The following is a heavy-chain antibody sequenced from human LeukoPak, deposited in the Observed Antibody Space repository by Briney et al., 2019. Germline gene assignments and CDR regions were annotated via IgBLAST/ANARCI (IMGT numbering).Heavy chain of an antibody. CDR1: GYTFTNYY. J-gene: IGHJ4*02. Sequence: GASVKVSCKASGYTFTNYYMHWVRQAPGQGLEWMGIINPSGGGTSYAQKFQGRVTMTRDTSISTAYMELSRLRSDDTAVYYCARDRAVATIGGVDYWGQGTLVTVSS. V-gene: IGHV1-46*01. D-gene: IGHD5-12*01. CDR3: ARDRAVATIGGVDY. CDR2: INPSGGGT.